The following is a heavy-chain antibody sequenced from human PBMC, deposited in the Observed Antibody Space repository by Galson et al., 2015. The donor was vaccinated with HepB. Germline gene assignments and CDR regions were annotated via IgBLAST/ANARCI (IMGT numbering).Heavy chain of an antibody. CDR2: IYWDDDE. Sequence: PALVKPTQTLTLTCTFSGFSLSSNHVGVGWIRLPPGKALEWLAFIYWDDDERYSPSLRTRLTITKDTSKNRVVLTLTNVDPVDTATYYCAHGSGWLLDSWGQGTLVTVSS. CDR1: GFSLSSNHVG. J-gene: IGHJ5*01. CDR3: AHGSGWLLDS. V-gene: IGHV2-5*02. D-gene: IGHD6-19*01.